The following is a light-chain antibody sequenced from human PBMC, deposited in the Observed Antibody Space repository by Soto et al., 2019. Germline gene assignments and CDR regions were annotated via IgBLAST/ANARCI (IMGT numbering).Light chain of an antibody. CDR1: SSNIGANP. CDR3: EAWVDSLYGAL. CDR2: NND. J-gene: IGLJ2*01. Sequence: QSALTQPPSASGTPGQRVTISCSGSSSNIGANPISWYQQLPGTAPKLRIYNNDQRPSGVPDRFSASRSGTSASLAISGLRSEDEADYYCEAWVDSLYGALFGGGTKLTVL. V-gene: IGLV1-44*01.